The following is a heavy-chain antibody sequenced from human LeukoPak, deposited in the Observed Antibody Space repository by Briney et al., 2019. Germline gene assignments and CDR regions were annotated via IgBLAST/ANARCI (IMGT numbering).Heavy chain of an antibody. CDR1: GGSISSYY. V-gene: IGHV4-4*07. CDR3: ARDQYDYYGSGSLPGYMDV. Sequence: SETLSLTCTVSGGSISSYYWSWIRQPAGKGLEWIGRIYTSGGTNYNPSLKSRVTMSVDTSKNQFSLKLSSVTAADTAVYYCARDQYDYYGSGSLPGYMDVWGKGTTATVSS. D-gene: IGHD3-10*01. CDR2: IYTSGGT. J-gene: IGHJ6*03.